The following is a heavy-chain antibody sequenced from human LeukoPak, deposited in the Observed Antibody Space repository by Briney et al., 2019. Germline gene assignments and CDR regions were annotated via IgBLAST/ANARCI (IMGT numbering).Heavy chain of an antibody. Sequence: PGGSLRLSRAASGFTVSSNYMSWVRQAPGKGLEWVSVIYSGGSTYYADSVKGRFTISRDNSKNTLYLQMNSLRAEDTAVYYCARDHPTVTHDAFDIWGQGTMVTVSS. CDR2: IYSGGST. D-gene: IGHD4-17*01. V-gene: IGHV3-66*01. J-gene: IGHJ3*02. CDR3: ARDHPTVTHDAFDI. CDR1: GFTVSSNY.